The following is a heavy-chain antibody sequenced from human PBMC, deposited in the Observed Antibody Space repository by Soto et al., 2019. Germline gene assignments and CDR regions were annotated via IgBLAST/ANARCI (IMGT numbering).Heavy chain of an antibody. CDR2: IYYSGST. D-gene: IGHD3-10*01. Sequence: SETLSLTCTVSGGSISSYYWSWIRQPPGKGLEWIGYIYYSGSTNYNPSLKSRVTISVDTSKNQFSLKLSSVTAADTAVYYCARVGYGSGSYYNRLLFDYWGQGTLVTVSS. V-gene: IGHV4-59*01. CDR3: ARVGYGSGSYYNRLLFDY. J-gene: IGHJ4*02. CDR1: GGSISSYY.